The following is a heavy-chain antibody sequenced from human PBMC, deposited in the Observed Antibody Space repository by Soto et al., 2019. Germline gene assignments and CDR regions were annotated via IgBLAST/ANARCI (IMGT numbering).Heavy chain of an antibody. CDR3: VYASDSGCYYSLHYYYGMDV. J-gene: IGHJ6*02. CDR1: GGTFSSYA. CDR2: ISSNGGST. V-gene: IGHV3-64D*06. D-gene: IGHD1-26*01. Sequence: GGTLRLSCSASGGTFSSYAVNWFRQAPGKGLEYVSAISSNGGSTYYADSVKGRFTISRDISKNTLYLQMSSLRAEAAAVYYCVYASDSGCYYSLHYYYGMDVWGQGTTVTVSS.